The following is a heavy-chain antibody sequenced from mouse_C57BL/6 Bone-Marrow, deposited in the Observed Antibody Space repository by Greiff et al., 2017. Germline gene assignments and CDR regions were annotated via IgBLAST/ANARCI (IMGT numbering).Heavy chain of an antibody. CDR2: INPSTGGT. CDR1: GYSFTGYY. J-gene: IGHJ1*03. V-gene: IGHV1-42*01. D-gene: IGHD4-1*01. CDR3: ARLGADWYFDV. Sequence: VQLKQSGPELVKPGASVKISCKASGYSFTGYYMNWVKQSPEKSLEWIGEINPSTGGTTYNQKFKAKATLTVDKSSSTAYMQLKSLTSEDSAVYYCARLGADWYFDVWGTGTTVTVSS.